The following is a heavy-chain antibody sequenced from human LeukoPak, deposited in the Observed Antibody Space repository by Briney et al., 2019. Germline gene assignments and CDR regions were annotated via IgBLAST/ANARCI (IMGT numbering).Heavy chain of an antibody. CDR1: GGSISSYY. D-gene: IGHD3-10*01. J-gene: IGHJ4*02. CDR3: ARDSLFFGTDY. CDR2: IYYSGST. Sequence: SETLSLTCTVSGGSISSYYWSWIRQPPGKGLEWIGYIYYSGSTNYNPSLKSRVTISVDTSKNQFSLNLSSVTAADTAVYYCARDSLFFGTDYWGQGTLVTVSS. V-gene: IGHV4-59*01.